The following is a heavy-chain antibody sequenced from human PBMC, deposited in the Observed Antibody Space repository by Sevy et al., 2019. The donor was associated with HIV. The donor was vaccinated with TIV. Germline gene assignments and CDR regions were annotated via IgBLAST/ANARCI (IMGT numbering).Heavy chain of an antibody. CDR1: GFRFSGYW. Sequence: GGSLRLSCAASGFRFSGYWMNWVRQAPGKGLEWVANIKQDGSETYYVDSVKGRFTISGDNAKKLLYLQMNSLRVEETAVYYCAGGPEWGSGWPEGAFDIWGQGTMVTVSS. CDR2: IKQDGSET. V-gene: IGHV3-7*01. CDR3: AGGPEWGSGWPEGAFDI. D-gene: IGHD6-25*01. J-gene: IGHJ3*02.